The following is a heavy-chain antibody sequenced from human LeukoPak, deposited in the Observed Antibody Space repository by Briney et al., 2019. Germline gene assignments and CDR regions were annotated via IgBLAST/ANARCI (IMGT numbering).Heavy chain of an antibody. D-gene: IGHD2/OR15-2a*01. Sequence: GGSLRLSCAASGFTFSSYWVSWVRQAPGKGLEWVANIKQDGSEKYYVDSVKGRFTISRDNAKNSLYLQMNSLRAEDTAVYYCAGNIHMGYWGQGTLVTVSS. CDR1: GFTFSSYW. CDR3: AGNIHMGY. V-gene: IGHV3-7*01. CDR2: IKQDGSEK. J-gene: IGHJ4*02.